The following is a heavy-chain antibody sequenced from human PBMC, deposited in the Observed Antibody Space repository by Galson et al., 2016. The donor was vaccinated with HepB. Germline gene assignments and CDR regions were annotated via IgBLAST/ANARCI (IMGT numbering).Heavy chain of an antibody. CDR2: NIPYNGHT. D-gene: IGHD6-6*01. CDR1: GYTFLNYI. V-gene: IGHV1-18*01. J-gene: IGHJ4*02. Sequence: VKVSYKDTGYTFLNYIISWVRQAPGKGLEWMGWNIPYNGHTNYAQKLQGRATMTKNTSTNTAYMKLRSLRSDDTAMYYCARDRGFDVAPRCCAEWGQGTLVTVSS. CDR3: ARDRGFDVAPRCCAE.